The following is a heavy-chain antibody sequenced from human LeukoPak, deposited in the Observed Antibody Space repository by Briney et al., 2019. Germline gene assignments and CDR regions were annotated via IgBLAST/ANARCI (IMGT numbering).Heavy chain of an antibody. CDR2: IHYSGST. Sequence: SETLSLTCTVSGGSISSSRYYWGWVRQPPGKGLEWIGSIHYSGSTYYNPSLKSRVTVSVDTSENQFSLKLSSVAAADTAVYFCVRTRLPDHIVPAAERADDACDMWSQGTMVTVSS. D-gene: IGHD2-2*01. CDR3: VRTRLPDHIVPAAERADDACDM. V-gene: IGHV4-39*07. CDR1: GGSISSSRYY. J-gene: IGHJ3*02.